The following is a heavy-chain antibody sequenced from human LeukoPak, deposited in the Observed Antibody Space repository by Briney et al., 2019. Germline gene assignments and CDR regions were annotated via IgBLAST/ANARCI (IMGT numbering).Heavy chain of an antibody. CDR2: INPSGGST. Sequence: GASVKVSCKASGYTFTSYYMHWVRQAPGQGLEWMGIINPSGGSTSYAQKFQGRVTMTRDTSTSTVYMELSSLRSEDTAVYYCATTNSRAGYYYYYGMDVWGQGTTVTVSS. J-gene: IGHJ6*02. CDR1: GYTFTSYY. V-gene: IGHV1-46*01. CDR3: ATTNSRAGYYYYYGMDV. D-gene: IGHD4-23*01.